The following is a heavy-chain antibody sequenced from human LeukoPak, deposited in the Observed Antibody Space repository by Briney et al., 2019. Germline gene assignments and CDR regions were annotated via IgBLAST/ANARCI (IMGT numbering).Heavy chain of an antibody. D-gene: IGHD1-26*01. CDR2: ISYDGSNE. CDR1: GFTFSDFA. Sequence: GRSLRLSCAASGFTFSDFAMHWVRRAPGKGLEWVAFISYDGSNEYYANSVKGRFTISRDNPKNTLYLQMNSLRAEDTAVYYCARDKLGYVGATSRYGMDVWGQGTTVTVSS. V-gene: IGHV3-30*04. CDR3: ARDKLGYVGATSRYGMDV. J-gene: IGHJ6*02.